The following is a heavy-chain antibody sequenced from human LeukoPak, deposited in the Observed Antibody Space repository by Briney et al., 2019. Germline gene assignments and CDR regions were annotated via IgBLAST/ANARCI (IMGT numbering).Heavy chain of an antibody. CDR2: ISYDGSNK. CDR1: GFTFSSYA. D-gene: IGHD5-24*01. Sequence: PGGSLRLSCAASGFTFSSYAMHWVRQAPGKGLEWVAVISYDGSNKYYADSVKGRFTISRDNSKNTLYLQMNSLRAEDTAVYYCASSVETATITGYWGQGTLVTVSS. J-gene: IGHJ4*02. V-gene: IGHV3-30*04. CDR3: ASSVETATITGY.